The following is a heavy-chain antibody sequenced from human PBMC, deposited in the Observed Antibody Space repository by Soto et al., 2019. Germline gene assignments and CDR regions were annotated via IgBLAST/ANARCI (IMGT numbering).Heavy chain of an antibody. J-gene: IGHJ4*02. CDR2: VYYSGTT. V-gene: IGHV4-61*08. CDR1: GGSISSGGYS. Sequence: SETLSLTCAVSGGSISSGGYSWSLIRQPPGKGLEWIGYVYYSGTTNYNPSLKGRVSISVDTSKNQFALKLTSVTAADTAVYYCATYDSGGKFDFWGLGTLVTVS. CDR3: ATYDSGGKFDF. D-gene: IGHD3-22*01.